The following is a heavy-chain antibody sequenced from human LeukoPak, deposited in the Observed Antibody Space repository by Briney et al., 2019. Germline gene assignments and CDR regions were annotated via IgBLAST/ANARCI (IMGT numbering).Heavy chain of an antibody. V-gene: IGHV3-7*01. CDR1: TFTFSNYW. Sequence: PGGSLRLSCAASTFTFSNYWMSWVRQAPGKGLEWVANIKQDGSEKYYVDSVKGRFTISRDDAKNSLHLQMNSLRAEDTAVYYCARDRNGGSFDYWGQGTLVTVSS. J-gene: IGHJ4*02. CDR2: IKQDGSEK. CDR3: ARDRNGGSFDY. D-gene: IGHD4-23*01.